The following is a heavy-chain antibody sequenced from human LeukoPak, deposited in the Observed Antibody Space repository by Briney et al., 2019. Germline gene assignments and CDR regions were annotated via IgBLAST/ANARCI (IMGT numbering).Heavy chain of an antibody. CDR3: ARDRHRGSYVSFDF. CDR2: IIPIFGTA. CDR1: GGTFSSSA. J-gene: IGHJ4*02. Sequence: SVKVSCKASGGTFSSSAISWVRQAPGQGLEWMGGIIPIFGTANYAQKFQGRVTISADESTSTAYMELSSLRSEDTAVYYCARDRHRGSYVSFDFRGQGTLVTVSS. D-gene: IGHD1-26*01. V-gene: IGHV1-69*13.